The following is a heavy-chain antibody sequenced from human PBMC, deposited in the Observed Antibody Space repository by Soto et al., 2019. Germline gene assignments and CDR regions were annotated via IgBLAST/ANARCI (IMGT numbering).Heavy chain of an antibody. Sequence: QVQLVQSGAEVKKPGSSVKVSCKASGGTFSSYAISWVRQAPGQGLEWMGGIIPIFGTANYAQKFQGRVTXPXXXSXXTAYMELSSLRSEDTAVYYCAKPSDPSHYYYGMDVWGQGTTVTVSS. CDR2: IIPIFGTA. V-gene: IGHV1-69*05. CDR3: AKPSDPSHYYYGMDV. CDR1: GGTFSSYA. J-gene: IGHJ6*02.